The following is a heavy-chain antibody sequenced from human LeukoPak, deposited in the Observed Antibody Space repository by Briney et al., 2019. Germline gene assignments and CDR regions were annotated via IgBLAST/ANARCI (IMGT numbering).Heavy chain of an antibody. V-gene: IGHV3-23*01. J-gene: IGHJ4*02. D-gene: IGHD3-22*01. CDR2: ISGSGGST. Sequence: GGSLRLSCAASGFTFSSYAMSWVRQAPGKGLEWVSAISGSGGSTYYADSVKGRFTISRDNSKNTLYLQMNSLRAEDTAVYYCAKRGYYDSSGYYYDYWGQGTLVTVPS. CDR1: GFTFSSYA. CDR3: AKRGYYDSSGYYYDY.